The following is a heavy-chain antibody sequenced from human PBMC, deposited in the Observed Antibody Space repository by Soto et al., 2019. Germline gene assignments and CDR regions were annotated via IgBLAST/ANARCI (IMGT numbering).Heavy chain of an antibody. V-gene: IGHV3-48*01. J-gene: IGHJ6*03. D-gene: IGHD2-2*01. CDR1: GFTFSSYS. Sequence: GGSLRLSCAASGFTFSSYSMNWVRQAPGKGLEWVSYISSSSSTIYYADSVKGRFTISRDNAKNSLYLQMNSLRAEDTAVYYCARDGVPADSYYYYYYMDVWGKGTTVTVSS. CDR3: ARDGVPADSYYYYYYMDV. CDR2: ISSSSSTI.